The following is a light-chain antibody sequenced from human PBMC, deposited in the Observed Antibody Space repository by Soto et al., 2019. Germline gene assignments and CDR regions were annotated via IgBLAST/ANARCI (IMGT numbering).Light chain of an antibody. V-gene: IGLV1-51*02. Sequence: QSVLTQPPSVSAAPGQKVTMSCSGSSSNIGSNFVSWYQHHPGTAPNLLIYENNRRRSGILDRFSGSKSGTSATLGITGLQTGDEADYYCATWDSSLSVVVFGGGTTLTVL. J-gene: IGLJ3*02. CDR2: ENN. CDR1: SSNIGSNF. CDR3: ATWDSSLSVVV.